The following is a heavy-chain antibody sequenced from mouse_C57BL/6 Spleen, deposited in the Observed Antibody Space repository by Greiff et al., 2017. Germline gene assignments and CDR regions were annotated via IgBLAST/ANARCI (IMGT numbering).Heavy chain of an antibody. V-gene: IGHV5-4*01. J-gene: IGHJ1*03. D-gene: IGHD2-5*01. CDR3: ARDTPSYYSNHWYFDV. CDR2: ISDGGSYT. Sequence: EVKLMESGGGLVKPGGSLKLSCAASGFTFSSYAMSWVRQTPEKRLEWVATISDGGSYTYYPDNVKGRFTISRDNAKNNLYLQMSHLKSEDTAMYYCARDTPSYYSNHWYFDVWGTGTTVTVSS. CDR1: GFTFSSYA.